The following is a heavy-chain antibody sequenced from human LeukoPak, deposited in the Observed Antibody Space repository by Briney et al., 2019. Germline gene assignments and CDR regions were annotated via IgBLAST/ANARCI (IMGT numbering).Heavy chain of an antibody. J-gene: IGHJ6*03. V-gene: IGHV4-61*05. Sequence: SETLSLTCAVSGGSISSNSYYWGWIRQPPGKGLEWIGYIYYSGITNYNPSLKSRVTISVDTSKNQFSLKLSSVTAADTAVYYCARTTEGYCRGRSCYSYYYYMDVWGKGTTVTVSS. D-gene: IGHD2-15*01. CDR1: GGSISSNSYY. CDR3: ARTTEGYCRGRSCYSYYYYMDV. CDR2: IYYSGIT.